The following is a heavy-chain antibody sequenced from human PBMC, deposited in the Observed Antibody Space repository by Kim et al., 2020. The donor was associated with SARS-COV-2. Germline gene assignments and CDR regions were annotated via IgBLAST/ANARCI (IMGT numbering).Heavy chain of an antibody. V-gene: IGHV1-18*04. J-gene: IGHJ4*02. D-gene: IGHD5-18*01. Sequence: ASVKVSCKASGNALTNHAVSWVRQAPGQGLEWIGWISVDNGNRNYAQMFQGRVTMTTDISTNTAYMDLGSLNSDDTAIYYCARDRDGYSPILDYWVQGTLVTVSS. CDR1: GNALTNHA. CDR2: ISVDNGNR. CDR3: ARDRDGYSPILDY.